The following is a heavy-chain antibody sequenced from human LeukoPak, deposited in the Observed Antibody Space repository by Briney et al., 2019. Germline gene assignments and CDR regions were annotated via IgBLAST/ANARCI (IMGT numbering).Heavy chain of an antibody. Sequence: GGSLRLSCAASGFTFSSYEMNWVRQAPGRGLEWVSYISSSGSTIYYADSVKGRFTISRDNAKNSLYLQMNSLRAEDTAVYYCAVVTRDYGDSTNIDYWGQETLVTVSS. J-gene: IGHJ4*02. CDR2: ISSSGSTI. V-gene: IGHV3-48*03. CDR3: AVVTRDYGDSTNIDY. CDR1: GFTFSSYE. D-gene: IGHD4-17*01.